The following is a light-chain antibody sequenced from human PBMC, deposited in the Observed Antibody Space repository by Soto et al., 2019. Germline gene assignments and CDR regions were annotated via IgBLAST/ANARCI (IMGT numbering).Light chain of an antibody. CDR1: QGLGTN. CDR2: AAS. Sequence: EVVTTQSPATLSVSPVERATLSCMASQGLGTNLAWYQQKPGQAPRLLIYAASTGATGVPGRFSGSGSGTEFTLTISSLQSEDFAVYYCQQYNHWPLTFGGGTKVDIK. V-gene: IGKV3-15*01. J-gene: IGKJ4*01. CDR3: QQYNHWPLT.